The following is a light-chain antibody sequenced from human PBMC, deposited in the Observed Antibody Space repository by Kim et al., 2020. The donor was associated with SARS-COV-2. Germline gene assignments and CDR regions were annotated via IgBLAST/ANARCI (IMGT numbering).Light chain of an antibody. CDR1: QNILTW. CDR2: KAS. V-gene: IGKV1-5*03. CDR3: QQHNTYWT. J-gene: IGKJ1*01. Sequence: DIQMTQSPSTLSASVGDTVTITCRASQNILTWLTWYQQKPGKAPKLLIYKASILQSGVPSRFSGSGSGTEFTLTISSLQPDDFATYYCQQHNTYWTFGQGTKVDIK.